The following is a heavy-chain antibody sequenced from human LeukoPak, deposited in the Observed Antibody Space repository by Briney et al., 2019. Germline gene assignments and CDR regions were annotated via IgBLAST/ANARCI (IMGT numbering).Heavy chain of an antibody. CDR3: ASLYCSSTSCHDFGGMDV. D-gene: IGHD2-2*01. Sequence: ASVKVSCKASGYTFTSYAMNWVRQAPGQGLEWMGWINTNTGNPTYAQGFTGRFVFSLDTSVSTAYLQISSLKAEDTAVYCCASLYCSSTSCHDFGGMDVWGQGTTVTVSS. J-gene: IGHJ6*02. CDR2: INTNTGNP. CDR1: GYTFTSYA. V-gene: IGHV7-4-1*02.